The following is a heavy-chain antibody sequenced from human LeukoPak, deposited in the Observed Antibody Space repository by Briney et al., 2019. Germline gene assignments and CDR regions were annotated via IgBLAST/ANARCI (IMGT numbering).Heavy chain of an antibody. J-gene: IGHJ3*02. CDR2: TRYDGSNT. CDR3: AGYASSGRRDAFDN. V-gene: IGHV3-30*02. D-gene: IGHD3-22*01. CDR1: GFTFNNYG. Sequence: GRSLRLSCSASGFTFNNYGMHWFGQAPGKGLGGLAFTRYDGSNTSYADSVNGRLTVSRDDSMNTLYMQMNSLRPAHPAVNDCAGYASSGRRDAFDNWGQGTMVTVSS.